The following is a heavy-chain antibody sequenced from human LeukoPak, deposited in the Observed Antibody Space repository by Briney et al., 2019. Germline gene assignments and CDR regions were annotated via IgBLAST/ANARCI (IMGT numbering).Heavy chain of an antibody. CDR1: GFTFSSYG. V-gene: IGHV3-30*02. CDR3: AKRGGTTVTTSNFHMDV. D-gene: IGHD4-17*01. J-gene: IGHJ6*03. CDR2: IGYDGSNK. Sequence: GGSLGLSCAASGFTFSSYGMHWVRQAPGKGLEWVAFIGYDGSNKYTADSARGRFTLSRDNSKDTLYLQMNSLRAEDTAVYYCAKRGGTTVTTSNFHMDVWGKGTTVTVSS.